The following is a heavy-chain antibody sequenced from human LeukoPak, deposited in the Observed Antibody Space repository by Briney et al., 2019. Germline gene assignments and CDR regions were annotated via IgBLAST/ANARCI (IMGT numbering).Heavy chain of an antibody. V-gene: IGHV1-18*01. CDR3: ARGRASNYVAEYCHQ. CDR2: ISSYNGNT. Sequence: ASVKVSCKAAGYTFTSYGIIWVRQAPAQGLQGMGWISSYNGNTNYAQTPQGRVTMTTDTSTTTADIELRSRRSDATAVNYCARGRASNYVAEYCHQWPQNTLDTV. CDR1: GYTFTSYG. D-gene: IGHD4-11*01. J-gene: IGHJ1*01.